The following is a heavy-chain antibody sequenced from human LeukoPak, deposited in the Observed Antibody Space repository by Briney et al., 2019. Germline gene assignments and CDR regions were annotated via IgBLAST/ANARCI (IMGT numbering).Heavy chain of an antibody. V-gene: IGHV1-8*01. J-gene: IGHJ4*02. CDR1: GGTFTNYD. CDR3: ARGPPNWGFDY. D-gene: IGHD7-27*01. CDR2: MSPSSGHT. Sequence: ASVKVSCKASGGTFTNYDINWVRQATGQGLEWMGWMSPSSGHTGYAQKFQGRVTMTRSTSISTAYMELSSLRSEDTAVYYCARGPPNWGFDYWGQGTLVTVSS.